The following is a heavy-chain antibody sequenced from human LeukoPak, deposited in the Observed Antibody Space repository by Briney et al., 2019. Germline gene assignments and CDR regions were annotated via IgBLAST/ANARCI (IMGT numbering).Heavy chain of an antibody. CDR2: ITSDSRYR. CDR1: GFSFSTYN. D-gene: IGHD6-19*01. V-gene: IGHV3-21*04. J-gene: IGHJ4*02. Sequence: GGSLSLSCEASGFSFSTYNMNWVRQAPGKGLEWISSITSDSRYRYYADSVKGRFTISRDNAKNSLYLQMNSLRAEDTALYYCARDTIPEHSSGWSPFDYWGQGTLVTVSS. CDR3: ARDTIPEHSSGWSPFDY.